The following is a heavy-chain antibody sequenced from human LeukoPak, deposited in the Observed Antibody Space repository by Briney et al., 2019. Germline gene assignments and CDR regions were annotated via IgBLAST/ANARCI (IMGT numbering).Heavy chain of an antibody. CDR3: ARVLRYCSGGNCYSGGLGYMDV. CDR2: ISSSGSTI. V-gene: IGHV3-48*03. D-gene: IGHD2-15*01. CDR1: GFTFFSYE. Sequence: GGSLRLSCAASGFTFFSYEMNWARQAPGKGLEWVSYISSSGSTIYYADSVKGRFTVSRDNAKNSLYLQMNSLRAEDTAVYYCARVLRYCSGGNCYSGGLGYMDVWGKGTTVTISS. J-gene: IGHJ6*03.